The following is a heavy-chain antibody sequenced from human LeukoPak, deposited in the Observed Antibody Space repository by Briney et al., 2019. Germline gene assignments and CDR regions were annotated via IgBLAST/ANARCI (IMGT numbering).Heavy chain of an antibody. CDR1: GGSISSSSYY. D-gene: IGHD3-9*01. V-gene: IGHV4-39*02. CDR2: MDDSGST. CDR3: ARDRYYDILTGYYTPFDY. J-gene: IGHJ4*02. Sequence: SETLSLTCTVSGGSISSSSYYWGWIGQPPGKGLEGIGNMDDSGSTYYNPSRKSRVTISVDTSNTTFSLKLSYVTAADTAVYSCARDRYYDILTGYYTPFDYWGQGTLVTVSS.